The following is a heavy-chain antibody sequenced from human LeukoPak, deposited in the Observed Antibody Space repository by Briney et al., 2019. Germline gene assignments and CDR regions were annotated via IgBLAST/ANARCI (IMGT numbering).Heavy chain of an antibody. Sequence: GGSLRLSCAASGFTFSSYVMNWVRQAPGKGLEWVSYISSSSSTIYYADSVKGRFTISRDNAKNSLYLQMNSLRAEDTAVYYCARDGRRDGYNFNYWGQGTLVTVSS. V-gene: IGHV3-48*01. CDR3: ARDGRRDGYNFNY. CDR1: GFTFSSYV. J-gene: IGHJ4*02. D-gene: IGHD5-24*01. CDR2: ISSSSSTI.